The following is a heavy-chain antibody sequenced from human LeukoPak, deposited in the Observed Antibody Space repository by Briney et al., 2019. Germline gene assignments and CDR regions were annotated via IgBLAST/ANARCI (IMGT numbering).Heavy chain of an antibody. CDR2: INPSGGST. J-gene: IGHJ4*02. Sequence: ASVKVSCKSSDDTFASYGISWVRQAPGQGLEWMGIINPSGGSTNYAQKFQGWVTMTRDTSISTAYMELSRLRSDDTAVYYCARVGPNGEPFDYWGQGTLVTVSS. CDR1: DDTFASYG. D-gene: IGHD4-17*01. CDR3: ARVGPNGEPFDY. V-gene: IGHV1-2*04.